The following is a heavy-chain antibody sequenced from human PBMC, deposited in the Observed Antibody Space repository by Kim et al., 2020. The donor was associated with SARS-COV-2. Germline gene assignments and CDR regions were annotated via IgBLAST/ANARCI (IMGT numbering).Heavy chain of an antibody. Sequence: GGSLRLSCAASGFTFSSYAMSWVRQAPGKGLEWVSVIYSGGSSTYYADSVKGRFTISRDNSKNTLYLQMNSLRAEDTAVYYCAKGGGGTMVRGLLGLFD. CDR1: GFTFSSYA. J-gene: IGHJ4*01. CDR2: IYSGGSST. CDR3: AKGGGGTMVRGLLGLFD. D-gene: IGHD3-10*01. V-gene: IGHV3-23*03.